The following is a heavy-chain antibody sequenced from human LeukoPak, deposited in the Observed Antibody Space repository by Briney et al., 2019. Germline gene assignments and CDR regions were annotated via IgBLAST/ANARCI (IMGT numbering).Heavy chain of an antibody. J-gene: IGHJ4*02. Sequence: GGSLRLSCAASGFTVSSNYMSWVRQAPGKGLEWVSFIQYDGSTKYYADSVKGRFTISRDNSKSTLYVQMNSLRAEDTAVYYCSVRYHSGDEGWGQRTLVTVSS. D-gene: IGHD3-9*01. CDR2: IQYDGSTK. V-gene: IGHV3-30*02. CDR3: SVRYHSGDEG. CDR1: GFTVSSNY.